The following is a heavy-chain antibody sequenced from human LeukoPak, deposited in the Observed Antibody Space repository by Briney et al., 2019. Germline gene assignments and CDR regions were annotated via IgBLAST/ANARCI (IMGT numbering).Heavy chain of an antibody. D-gene: IGHD3-22*01. J-gene: IGHJ4*02. V-gene: IGHV5-51*01. CDR3: ARYDSSGFFDY. Sequence: GEALQISFQGSGCSFTSYWIGWGRRMAGKGREGMGIIYPGDSDTRYSPSFQGQVTISADKSISTAYLQWSSLKASDTAMYYCARYDSSGFFDYWGQGTLVTVSS. CDR2: IYPGDSDT. CDR1: GCSFTSYW.